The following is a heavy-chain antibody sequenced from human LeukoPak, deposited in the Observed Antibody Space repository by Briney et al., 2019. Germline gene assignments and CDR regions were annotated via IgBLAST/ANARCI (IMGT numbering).Heavy chain of an antibody. D-gene: IGHD1-26*01. Sequence: GGSLRLSCAASGFTFNNYNMNWVRQAPGKALEWVSSITSSGAYIFYADTVKGRFTISRDNAKDSLYLQMNSLGPEDTAVYYCARDPYSGNYGNYYYYMDVWGKGTTVTISS. CDR2: ITSSGAYI. J-gene: IGHJ6*03. CDR1: GFTFNNYN. CDR3: ARDPYSGNYGNYYYYMDV. V-gene: IGHV3-21*01.